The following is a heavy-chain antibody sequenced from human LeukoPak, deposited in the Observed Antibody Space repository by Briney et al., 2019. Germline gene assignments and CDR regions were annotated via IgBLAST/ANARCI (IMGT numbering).Heavy chain of an antibody. D-gene: IGHD3-10*01. J-gene: IGHJ1*01. CDR3: LLILGGSSQH. V-gene: IGHV3-74*01. CDR2: IKNDGKIT. Sequence: GGSLRLSCAASGFTFYDYGMSWVRHAPGKGLVWVSRIKNDGKITTYADSVKGRFTTSRDNAKNTFYLQMNSLRVEDTAVYYCLLILGGSSQHWGQGTLVTVSS. CDR1: GFTFYDYG.